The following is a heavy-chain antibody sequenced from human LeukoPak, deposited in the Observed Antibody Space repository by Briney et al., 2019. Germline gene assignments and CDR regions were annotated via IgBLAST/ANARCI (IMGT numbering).Heavy chain of an antibody. Sequence: SVKVSCKASGGTFSSYAISWVRQAPGQGLEWMGRIIPIFGTANYAQKFQGRVTITTDESTSTAYMELSSLRSEDTAVYYCARAQWGFGDRLYYFDYWGQGTLVTVSS. D-gene: IGHD3-10*01. CDR2: IIPIFGTA. J-gene: IGHJ4*02. V-gene: IGHV1-69*05. CDR1: GGTFSSYA. CDR3: ARAQWGFGDRLYYFDY.